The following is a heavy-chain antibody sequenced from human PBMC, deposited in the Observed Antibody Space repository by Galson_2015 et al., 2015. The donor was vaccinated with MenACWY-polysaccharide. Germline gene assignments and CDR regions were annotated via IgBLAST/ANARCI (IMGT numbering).Heavy chain of an antibody. CDR3: AKGRYYYDSSGQIDY. V-gene: IGHV3-30*18. J-gene: IGHJ4*02. CDR1: GFTFSSYG. CDR2: ISYDGSNK. Sequence: SLRLSCAASGFTFSSYGMHWVRQAPGKGLEWVAVISYDGSNKYYADSVKGRFTISRDNSKNTLYLQMNSLRAEDTAVYYCAKGRYYYDSSGQIDYWGQGTLVTVSS. D-gene: IGHD3-22*01.